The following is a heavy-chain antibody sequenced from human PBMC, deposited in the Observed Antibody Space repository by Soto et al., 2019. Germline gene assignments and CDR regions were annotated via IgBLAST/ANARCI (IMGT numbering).Heavy chain of an antibody. V-gene: IGHV1-69*06. Sequence: QVQLEQSGAEVKKPGSSVKVSCKASGGTLSDHGVAWLRQAPGLGLEWMGGTIPVFNTAKYAQKFQGRVTVTADKFTNIAYMELSSLRAEDTACYFCARGVYGSGNYYTGPSAFDIWGQGTMVIVSS. CDR3: ARGVYGSGNYYTGPSAFDI. D-gene: IGHD3-10*01. CDR1: GGTLSDHG. J-gene: IGHJ3*02. CDR2: TIPVFNTA.